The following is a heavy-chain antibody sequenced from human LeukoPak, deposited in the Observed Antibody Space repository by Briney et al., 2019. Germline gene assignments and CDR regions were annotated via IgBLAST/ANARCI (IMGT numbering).Heavy chain of an antibody. D-gene: IGHD4-23*01. J-gene: IGHJ4*02. CDR2: INVDGSVK. Sequence: GGSLRLSCAASGFTFSDYWMHWVRQVPGKGLVWVSRINVDGSVKSYADSVKGRFTISRDNAKNTVSLQMNSLRAEETAVYYCVRDLILVDTPGDDFDYWGQGALVTVSS. CDR3: VRDLILVDTPGDDFDY. CDR1: GFTFSDYW. V-gene: IGHV3-74*01.